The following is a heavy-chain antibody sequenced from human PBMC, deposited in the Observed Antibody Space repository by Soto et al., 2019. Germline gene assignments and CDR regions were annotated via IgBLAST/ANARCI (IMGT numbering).Heavy chain of an antibody. CDR2: ISGSGGST. J-gene: IGHJ4*02. V-gene: IGHV3-23*01. Sequence: GGSLRLSCAASGFTFSSYAMSWVRQAPGKGLGWVSAISGSGGSTYYADSVKGRFTISRDNSKNTLYLQMNSLRAEDTAVYYCAKDPVQYYSSSWHFDYWGQGTLVTVSS. CDR3: AKDPVQYYSSSWHFDY. CDR1: GFTFSSYA. D-gene: IGHD6-13*01.